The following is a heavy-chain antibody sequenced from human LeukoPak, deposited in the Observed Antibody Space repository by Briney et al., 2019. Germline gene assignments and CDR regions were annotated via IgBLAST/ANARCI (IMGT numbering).Heavy chain of an antibody. CDR2: ISYDGSNK. V-gene: IGHV3-30*18. CDR1: GFTFSSYG. Sequence: PGGSLRLSCAASGFTFSSYGMHWVRQAPGKGLEWLAVISYDGSNKYYADSVKGRFTISRDNSKNTLYLQMNSLRAEDTAVYYCAKDWLYYYDSSGYYPPGYWGQGTLVTVSS. CDR3: AKDWLYYYDSSGYYPPGY. J-gene: IGHJ4*02. D-gene: IGHD3-22*01.